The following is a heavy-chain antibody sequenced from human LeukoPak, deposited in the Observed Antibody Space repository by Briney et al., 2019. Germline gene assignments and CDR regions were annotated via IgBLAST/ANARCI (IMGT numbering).Heavy chain of an antibody. CDR2: ISYDGTNV. V-gene: IGHV3-30*04. J-gene: IGHJ4*02. CDR1: GFTFSDYA. CDR3: ARVRLTEARDRPFDY. Sequence: GGSLRLSCAASGFTFSDYALHWVRQAPGKGLECLPVISYDGTNVYYADSVKGRFSFSRDNSKITFSLQFNSLRRDDSAVYYCARVRLTEARDRPFDYWGQGTLVTVSS.